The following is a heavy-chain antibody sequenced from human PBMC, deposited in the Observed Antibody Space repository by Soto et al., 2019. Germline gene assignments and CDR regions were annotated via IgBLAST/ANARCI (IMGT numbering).Heavy chain of an antibody. CDR1: GYTFIGNN. CDR2: MSPNTGVT. D-gene: IGHD6-13*01. J-gene: IGHJ4*02. Sequence: ASVKVSCKSSGYTFIGNNIHWVRQAPGQGLEWMGWMSPNTGVTKYAQIFQGRVTMTRDTSINTAYMELSSLIFDDTAVYFCAKGTGSSWFDYWGQGTLVTVSS. V-gene: IGHV1-2*02. CDR3: AKGTGSSWFDY.